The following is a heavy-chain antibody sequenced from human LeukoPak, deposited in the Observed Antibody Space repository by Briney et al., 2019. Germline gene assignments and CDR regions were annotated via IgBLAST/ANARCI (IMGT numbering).Heavy chain of an antibody. CDR2: IWYDGSNK. V-gene: IGHV3-33*01. CDR3: ARGKCGGDGYSDY. J-gene: IGHJ4*02. CDR1: GFTFSSYA. Sequence: PGGSLRLSCAASGFTFSSYAMHWVRQAPGKGLEWVVLIWYDGSNKYYTDSVKGRFTISRDNSKNTLYLQMNSLRAEDTAVYYCARGKCGGDGYSDYWGQGTLVTVSS. D-gene: IGHD2-21*02.